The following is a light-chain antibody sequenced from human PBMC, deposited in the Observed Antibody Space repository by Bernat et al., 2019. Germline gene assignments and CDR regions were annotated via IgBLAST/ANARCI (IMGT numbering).Light chain of an antibody. V-gene: IGKV1-17*01. CDR1: QYIRND. CDR2: GAS. CDR3: LQHNSYPRT. Sequence: DIQMTQPPSSLSASVGDRVTITCRASQYIRNDLAWYQQKPGKAPKRLIYGASSSQSGVPSRFSGSGSGTEFTLTISSLQPEDFATYYCLQHNSYPRTFGQGTKVEIK. J-gene: IGKJ1*01.